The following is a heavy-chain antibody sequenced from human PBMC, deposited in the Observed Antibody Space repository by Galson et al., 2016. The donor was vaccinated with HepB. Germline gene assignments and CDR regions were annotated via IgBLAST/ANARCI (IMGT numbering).Heavy chain of an antibody. V-gene: IGHV3-23*01. J-gene: IGHJ6*02. CDR2: VSGSSRA. Sequence: SLRLSCATSGFRFSYYYMNWIRQAPGKGLEWVSAVSGSSRAYYADSVKGRFTISRDNSKNTLYLQMNSLRAEDTAVYYCAKEGTIFGAVPYGMDVWGQGTTVTVSS. CDR1: GFRFSYYY. D-gene: IGHD3-3*01. CDR3: AKEGTIFGAVPYGMDV.